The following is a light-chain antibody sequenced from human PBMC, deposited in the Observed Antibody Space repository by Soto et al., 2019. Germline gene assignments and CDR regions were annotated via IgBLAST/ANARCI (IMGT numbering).Light chain of an antibody. V-gene: IGKV3-20*01. CDR1: QSVSGSD. CDR3: QQYGSTPT. Sequence: EGVLTQSPGTLSLSPGERATLSCMASQSVSGSDLAWYPQKPGQAPRLLIYGASSRATGIPDRFTGSGSGTDFTLTISRPEPEDFAVYYCQQYGSTPTFGQGTKADIK. CDR2: GAS. J-gene: IGKJ1*01.